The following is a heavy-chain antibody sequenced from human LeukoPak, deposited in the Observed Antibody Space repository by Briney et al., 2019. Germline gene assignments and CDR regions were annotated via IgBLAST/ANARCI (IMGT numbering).Heavy chain of an antibody. J-gene: IGHJ4*02. CDR2: IYHSGST. D-gene: IGHD6-13*01. Sequence: PSETLSLTCTVSGGSISSGGYYWSWIRQPLGKGLGWIGYIYHSGSTYYNPSLKSRVTISVDRSKNQFSLKLSSVTAADTAVYYCARDRPGQQPLDYWGQGTLVTVSS. CDR1: GGSISSGGYY. V-gene: IGHV4-30-2*01. CDR3: ARDRPGQQPLDY.